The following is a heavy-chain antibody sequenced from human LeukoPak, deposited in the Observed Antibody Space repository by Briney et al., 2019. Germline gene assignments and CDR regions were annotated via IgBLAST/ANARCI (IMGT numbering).Heavy chain of an antibody. V-gene: IGHV1-69*04. CDR1: GGTFSSYA. D-gene: IGHD6-13*01. J-gene: IGHJ5*02. CDR2: IIPILGIA. Sequence: ASVKVSCKASGGTFSSYAISWVRQAPGQGLEWMGRIIPILGIANYAQKFQGRVTITADKSTSTAYMELSSLRSEDTAVYYCARSLIAAAGNWFDPWGQGTLVTVSS. CDR3: ARSLIAAAGNWFDP.